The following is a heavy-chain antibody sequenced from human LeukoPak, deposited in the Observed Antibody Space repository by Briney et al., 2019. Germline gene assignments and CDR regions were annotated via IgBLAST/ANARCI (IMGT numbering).Heavy chain of an antibody. CDR1: GFTFSSYG. CDR2: ISYDGSNK. D-gene: IGHD3-22*01. CDR3: AKDLTLGGITMTRWGLDY. V-gene: IGHV3-30*18. Sequence: PGGSLRLSCAASGFTFSSYGMHWVRQAPGKGLEWVAVISYDGSNKYYADSVKGRFTISRDNSKNTLYLQMNSLRAEDTAVYYCAKDLTLGGITMTRWGLDYWGQGTLVTVSS. J-gene: IGHJ4*02.